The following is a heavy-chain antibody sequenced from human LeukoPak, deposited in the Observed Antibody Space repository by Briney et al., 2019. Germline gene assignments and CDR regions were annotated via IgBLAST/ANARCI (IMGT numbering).Heavy chain of an antibody. D-gene: IGHD3-22*01. V-gene: IGHV1-69*13. J-gene: IGHJ4*02. CDR1: GYTFTSYG. Sequence: SVKVSCKASGYTFTSYGISWVRQAPGQGLEWMGGIIPIFGTANYAQKFQGRVTITADESTSTAYMELSSLRSEDTAVYYCARTDTYYYDSSGYYYGYWGQGTLVTVSS. CDR2: IIPIFGTA. CDR3: ARTDTYYYDSSGYYYGY.